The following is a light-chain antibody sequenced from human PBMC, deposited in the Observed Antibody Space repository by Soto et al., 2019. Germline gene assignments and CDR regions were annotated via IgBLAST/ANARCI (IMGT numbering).Light chain of an antibody. V-gene: IGLV2-23*01. J-gene: IGLJ3*02. Sequence: QSVLTQPASVSGSPGQSITMSCAGASSDVGSYNLVSWYQQYPGNAPQLIIYEGNKRPSGVSNRFSGSGSGNTASLTISGLQAEEAADYYCCSYTGSTTSFGGGTKVTVL. CDR2: EGN. CDR3: CSYTGSTTS. CDR1: SSDVGSYNL.